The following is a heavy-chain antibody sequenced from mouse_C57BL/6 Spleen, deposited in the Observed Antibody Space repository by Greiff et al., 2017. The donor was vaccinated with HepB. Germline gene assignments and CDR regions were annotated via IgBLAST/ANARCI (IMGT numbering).Heavy chain of an antibody. CDR1: GYSITSGYY. CDR3: ARSWDYFDY. CDR2: ISYDGSN. D-gene: IGHD4-1*01. Sequence: EVKLMESGPGLVKPSQSLSLTCSVTGYSITSGYYWNWIRQFPGNKLEWMGYISYDGSNNYNPSLKNRISITRDTSKNQFFLKLNSVTTEDTATYYCARSWDYFDYWGQGTTLTVSS. V-gene: IGHV3-6*01. J-gene: IGHJ2*01.